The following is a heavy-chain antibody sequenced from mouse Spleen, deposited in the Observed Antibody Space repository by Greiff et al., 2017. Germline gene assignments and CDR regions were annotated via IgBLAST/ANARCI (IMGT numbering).Heavy chain of an antibody. J-gene: IGHJ2*01. CDR1: GYTFTSYW. CDR3: ARERFITTVVVDY. D-gene: IGHD1-1*01. V-gene: IGHV1-53*01. CDR2: INPSNGGT. Sequence: VQLQQPGTELVKPGASVKLSCKASGYTFTSYWMHWVKQRPGQGLEWIGNINPSNGGTNYNEKFKSKATLTVDKSSSTAYMQLSILTSEDSAVYYWARERFITTVVVDYWGQGTTLTVSS.